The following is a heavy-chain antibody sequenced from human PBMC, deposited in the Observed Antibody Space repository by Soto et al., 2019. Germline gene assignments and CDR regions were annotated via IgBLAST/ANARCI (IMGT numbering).Heavy chain of an antibody. CDR3: ASAVYGSGSHYYYMGV. Sequence: PSETLSLTCTVSGGSISSYYWSWIRQPPGKGLEWIGYIYYSWSTNYNPSLKSRVTISVDTTKNQFSLKLSSVTAADTAVYYCASAVYGSGSHYYYMGVWGKGTTVTVSS. J-gene: IGHJ6*03. V-gene: IGHV4-59*12. D-gene: IGHD3-10*01. CDR1: GGSISSYY. CDR2: IYYSWST.